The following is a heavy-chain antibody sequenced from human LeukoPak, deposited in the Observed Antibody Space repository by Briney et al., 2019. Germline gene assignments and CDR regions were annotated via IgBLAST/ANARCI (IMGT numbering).Heavy chain of an antibody. D-gene: IGHD6-19*01. CDR3: ARERSGWENYYYYYMDV. V-gene: IGHV1-18*01. CDR2: ISAYNGNT. J-gene: IGHJ6*03. Sequence: AAVKVSCKASGYTFTSYGISWVRQAPGQGLEWMGWISAYNGNTNYAQKLQGRVTMTTDTSTSTAYMELRSLRSDDTAVYYCARERSGWENYYYYYMDVWGKGTTVTISS. CDR1: GYTFTSYG.